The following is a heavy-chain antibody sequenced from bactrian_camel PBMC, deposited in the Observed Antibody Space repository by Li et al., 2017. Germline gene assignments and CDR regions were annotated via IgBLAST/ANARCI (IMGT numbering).Heavy chain of an antibody. CDR1: GATSSVVS. CDR3: AAAAGWVGPCLRARELCN. D-gene: IGHD5*01. V-gene: IGHV3S57*01. J-gene: IGHJ4*01. CDR2: RDDDGTI. Sequence: VQLVESGGGAVRTGGSLRLSCAASGATSSVVSLGWFRQRPGKERDRVACRDDDGTIRYADFVKGRFTISKDNAKNTLYLQMNSLNLEDSATYYCAAAAGWVGPCLRARELCNWGQGTQVTVS.